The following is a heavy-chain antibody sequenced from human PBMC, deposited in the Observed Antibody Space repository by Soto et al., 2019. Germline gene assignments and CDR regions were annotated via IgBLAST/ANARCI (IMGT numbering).Heavy chain of an antibody. Sequence: QITLNESGPTVVRPTETLTLTCRFSGFSLTTSGVGVGWIRQSPGEAPEWLALIYWDDDKRYSASLKSRLTITKDTSKNQVVLTVSDLDPTDTATYSCAHRVLRTVFGLVTTTAIYFDFWGQGTPVAVSS. D-gene: IGHD3-3*01. V-gene: IGHV2-5*02. CDR3: AHRVLRTVFGLVTTTAIYFDF. CDR2: IYWDDDK. J-gene: IGHJ4*02. CDR1: GFSLTTSGVG.